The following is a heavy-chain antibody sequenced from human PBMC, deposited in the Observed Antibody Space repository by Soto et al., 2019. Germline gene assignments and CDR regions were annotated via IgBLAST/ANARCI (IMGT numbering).Heavy chain of an antibody. CDR2: IYNGGST. CDR3: ARLALYDYIWGSYDY. J-gene: IGHJ4*02. CDR1: GFTVSSNY. Sequence: GGSLRLSCAASGFTVSSNYMSWVRQAPGKGLEWVSVIYNGGSTYYADSVKGRVTISKHNSKNTLYLQMNSLRAEDTAVYYCARLALYDYIWGSYDYWGQGTLVTVSS. D-gene: IGHD3-16*01. V-gene: IGHV3-53*04.